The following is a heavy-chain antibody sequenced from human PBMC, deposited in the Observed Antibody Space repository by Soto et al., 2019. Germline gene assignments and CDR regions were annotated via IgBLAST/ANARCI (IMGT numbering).Heavy chain of an antibody. CDR3: ARDSRPLYYDFWSGYTYNWFDP. V-gene: IGHV3-48*02. Sequence: PGGSLRLSCAASGFTFSSYSMNWVRQAPGKGLEWVSYISSSSSTIYCADSVKGRFTISRDNAKNSLYLQMNSLRDGDTAVYYCARDSRPLYYDFWSGYTYNWFDPWGQGTLVTV. CDR2: ISSSSSTI. D-gene: IGHD3-3*01. CDR1: GFTFSSYS. J-gene: IGHJ5*02.